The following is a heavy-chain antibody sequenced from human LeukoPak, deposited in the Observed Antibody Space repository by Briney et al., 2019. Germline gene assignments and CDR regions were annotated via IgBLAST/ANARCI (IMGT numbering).Heavy chain of an antibody. CDR1: GFTFSSYS. J-gene: IGHJ4*02. CDR2: ISSSSSTI. CDR3: AKDLWGARYDFWSGVDY. Sequence: SGGSLRLSCAASGFTFSSYSMNWVRQAPGKGLEWVSYISSSSSTIYYADSVKGRFTISRDNAKNSLSLQMNSLRAEDTAVYYCAKDLWGARYDFWSGVDYWGQGTLVTVSS. V-gene: IGHV3-48*01. D-gene: IGHD3-3*01.